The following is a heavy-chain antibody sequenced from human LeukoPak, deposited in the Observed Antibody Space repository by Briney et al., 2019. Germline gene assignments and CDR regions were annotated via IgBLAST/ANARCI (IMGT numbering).Heavy chain of an antibody. CDR3: ARGPQGVTRPEY. J-gene: IGHJ4*02. Sequence: GGSLRLSCAASGXTFSSYALHWVRQAPGRGLEWVAVISYDGRHKYYADSVEGRFTISRDTSKNTLYLQMNSLRPEDTAVYYCARGPQGVTRPEYWGQGTLVTVSS. V-gene: IGHV3-30*04. CDR1: GXTFSSYA. D-gene: IGHD4-17*01. CDR2: ISYDGRHK.